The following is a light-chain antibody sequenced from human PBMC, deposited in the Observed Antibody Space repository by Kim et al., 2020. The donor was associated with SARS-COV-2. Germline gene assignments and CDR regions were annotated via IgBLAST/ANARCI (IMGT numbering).Light chain of an antibody. CDR2: VNSDGSH. J-gene: IGLJ3*02. Sequence: SVKLTCTLSSGHSSYAIAWHQQQPEKGPRYLMKVNSDGSHSKGDGIPDRFSGSSSGAERYLTISSLQSEDEADYYCQTWGTGIRVFGGGTKLTV. CDR1: SGHSSYA. CDR3: QTWGTGIRV. V-gene: IGLV4-69*01.